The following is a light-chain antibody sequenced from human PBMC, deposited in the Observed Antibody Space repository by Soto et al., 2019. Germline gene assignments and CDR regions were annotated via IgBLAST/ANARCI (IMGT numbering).Light chain of an antibody. V-gene: IGLV2-14*02. CDR2: EGS. J-gene: IGLJ1*01. CDR3: NSYTNINPGYL. CDR1: SSDVGGYNL. Sequence: QSVLTQPASVSGSPGQSITISCTGTSSDVGGYNLVSWYQQHPGKAPKLIIYEGSKRPSGVSDRFSGSKSGNTASLTISGLQAEDEADYFCNSYTNINPGYLFGTGTKLTVL.